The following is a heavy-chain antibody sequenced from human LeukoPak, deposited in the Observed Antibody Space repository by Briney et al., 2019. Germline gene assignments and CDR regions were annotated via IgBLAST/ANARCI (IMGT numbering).Heavy chain of an antibody. Sequence: QTGGSLRLSCAASGFTFSSYGMHWVRQAPGKGLEWVAVISYDGSNKYYADSVKGRFTISRDNAKNSLYLQMNGLRAEDTAIYYCARDDYGDYPEPPLSDNAFDIWGQGTMVTVSS. CDR2: ISYDGSNK. CDR3: ARDDYGDYPEPPLSDNAFDI. J-gene: IGHJ3*02. D-gene: IGHD4-17*01. V-gene: IGHV3-30*03. CDR1: GFTFSSYG.